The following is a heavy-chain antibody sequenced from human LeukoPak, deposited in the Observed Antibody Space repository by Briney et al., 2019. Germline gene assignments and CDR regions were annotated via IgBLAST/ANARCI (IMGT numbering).Heavy chain of an antibody. CDR2: IYHSGTT. D-gene: IGHD1-14*01. CDR3: AREQPTTLYDY. J-gene: IGHJ4*02. CDR1: GGSISSASFY. V-gene: IGHV4-30-2*01. Sequence: SETLSLTCTVSGGSISSASFYWSWIRQPPGKGLEWIGYIYHSGTTYYNPSLKSRVTISVDRSKNQFSLKLSSVTAADTAVYYCAREQPTTLYDYWGQGTLVIVSS.